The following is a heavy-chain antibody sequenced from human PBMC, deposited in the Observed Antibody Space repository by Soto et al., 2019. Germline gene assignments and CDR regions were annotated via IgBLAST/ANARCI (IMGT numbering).Heavy chain of an antibody. CDR1: GFTFSDDA. V-gene: IGHV3-7*03. CDR3: ARDSTAAYYDFWSGYYTRYFDY. J-gene: IGHJ4*02. D-gene: IGHD3-3*01. Sequence: VQLVESGGGVVQPGVSLRFSCAASGFTFSDDAMHWVRQAPGKGLEWVANIKQDGSEKYYVDSVKGRFTISRDNAKNSLYLQMNSLRAEDTAVYYCARDSTAAYYDFWSGYYTRYFDYWGQGTLVTVSS. CDR2: IKQDGSEK.